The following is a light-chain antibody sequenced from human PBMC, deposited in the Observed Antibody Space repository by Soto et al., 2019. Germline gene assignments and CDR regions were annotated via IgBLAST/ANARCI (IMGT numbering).Light chain of an antibody. CDR1: QSVLYSSNNKNY. J-gene: IGKJ4*01. CDR2: GAS. CDR3: QQYGSSST. V-gene: IGKV4-1*01. Sequence: DIVMPHSPDYLAVSQGERSTINCNSSQSVLYSSNNKNYLAWYQQKPGQAPRLLIYGASSRATGIPDRFSGSGSGTDFTLTISRLEPEDFAVYYCQQYGSSSTFGGGTKVDIK.